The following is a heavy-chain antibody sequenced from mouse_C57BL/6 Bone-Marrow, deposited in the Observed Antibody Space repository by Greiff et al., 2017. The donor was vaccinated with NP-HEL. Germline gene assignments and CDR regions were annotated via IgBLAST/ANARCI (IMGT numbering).Heavy chain of an antibody. D-gene: IGHD1-1*01. CDR2: ISDGGSYT. Sequence: EVKVEESGGGLVKPGGSLKLSCAASGFTFSSYAMSWVRQTPEKRLEWVATISDGGSYTYYPDNVKGRFTISRDNAKNNLYLQMSHLKSEDTAMYYCARDFYSYGSSYYFDFWGQGTTLTVSS. J-gene: IGHJ2*01. CDR1: GFTFSSYA. CDR3: ARDFYSYGSSYYFDF. V-gene: IGHV5-4*01.